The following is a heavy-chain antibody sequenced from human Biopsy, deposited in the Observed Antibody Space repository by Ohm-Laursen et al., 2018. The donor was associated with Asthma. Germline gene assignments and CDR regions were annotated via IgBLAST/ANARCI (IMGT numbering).Heavy chain of an antibody. Sequence: SSVKASCKAPGGTFSNFAISWVRQAPGQGLEWLGGIMTVFGTTNYAQKFQGRVTITADESTSTAYMEVTSLRSEDTTIYYCARCQVGYSSGWSLLLKKIYYSGMDVWGQGTAVTVSS. CDR3: ARCQVGYSSGWSLLLKKIYYSGMDV. J-gene: IGHJ6*02. CDR2: IMTVFGTT. CDR1: GGTFSNFA. D-gene: IGHD6-19*01. V-gene: IGHV1-69*01.